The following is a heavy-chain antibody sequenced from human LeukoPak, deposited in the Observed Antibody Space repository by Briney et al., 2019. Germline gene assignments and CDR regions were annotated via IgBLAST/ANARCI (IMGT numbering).Heavy chain of an antibody. Sequence: PSETLSLTCAVSGGSISSYYWSWIRQPPGKGLEWIAYIYSSGNTNYNPSFKSRVTISVDTSKNQFSLKLTSVAAADTAIYYCARRAYYDSSGYSPTSGYFDLWGRGTQVTVSS. D-gene: IGHD3-22*01. J-gene: IGHJ2*01. V-gene: IGHV4-59*08. CDR3: ARRAYYDSSGYSPTSGYFDL. CDR1: GGSISSYY. CDR2: IYSSGNT.